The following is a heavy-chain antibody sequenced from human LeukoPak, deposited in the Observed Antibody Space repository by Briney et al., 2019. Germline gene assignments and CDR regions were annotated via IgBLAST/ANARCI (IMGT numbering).Heavy chain of an antibody. Sequence: SETLSLTCTVSGASISSYYWSWIRQPPGKGLEWIGYIYHSGSTYYNPSLKSRVTISVDRSKNQFSLKLSSVTAADTAVYYCARYSSSSGLGAFDIWGQGTMVTVSS. V-gene: IGHV4-59*12. D-gene: IGHD6-6*01. CDR2: IYHSGST. CDR3: ARYSSSSGLGAFDI. CDR1: GASISSYY. J-gene: IGHJ3*02.